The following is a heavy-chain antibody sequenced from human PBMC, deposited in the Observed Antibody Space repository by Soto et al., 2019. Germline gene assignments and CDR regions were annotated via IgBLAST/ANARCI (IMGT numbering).Heavy chain of an antibody. Sequence: QVQLVQSGAEVKKPGSSVKVSCKASGGTFSSYSINRVRQAPGQGLEWMGEIIPIFGTASYAQKFQGRVTITADESTSTAYMELSSLRSEDTAVYYCARDGGRHSGGIDYWGQGTLVTVSS. CDR2: IIPIFGTA. D-gene: IGHD1-26*01. CDR1: GGTFSSYS. V-gene: IGHV1-69*01. CDR3: ARDGGRHSGGIDY. J-gene: IGHJ4*02.